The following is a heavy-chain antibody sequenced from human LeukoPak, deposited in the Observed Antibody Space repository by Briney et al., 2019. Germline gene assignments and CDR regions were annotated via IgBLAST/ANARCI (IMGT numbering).Heavy chain of an antibody. V-gene: IGHV4-4*07. CDR1: GGSITNYY. Sequence: SETLSLTCTVSGGSITNYYWSWIRQPAGKGLEWIGRIFSGGTTIYHPSLKSRVTMSVDTSKNHFSLKLTSVTAADTAVYYCARGRAVTTGDDYWGQGTLVTVSS. D-gene: IGHD4-17*01. CDR2: IFSGGTT. CDR3: ARGRAVTTGDDY. J-gene: IGHJ4*02.